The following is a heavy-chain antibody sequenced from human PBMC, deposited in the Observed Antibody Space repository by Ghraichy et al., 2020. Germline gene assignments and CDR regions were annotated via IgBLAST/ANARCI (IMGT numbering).Heavy chain of an antibody. CDR2: VRSTESHK. Sequence: GESLNISCAASGFTFSNYDMHWLRQPPGKGLEWVAFVRSTESHKFYIESVTGRFTISRHNSRNTLYLQMDSLRTEDTAVYYCARGVTNWQSWFDPWGQGTLVTVSS. CDR1: GFTFSNYD. V-gene: IGHV3-30*02. CDR3: ARGVTNWQSWFDP. D-gene: IGHD4-11*01. J-gene: IGHJ5*02.